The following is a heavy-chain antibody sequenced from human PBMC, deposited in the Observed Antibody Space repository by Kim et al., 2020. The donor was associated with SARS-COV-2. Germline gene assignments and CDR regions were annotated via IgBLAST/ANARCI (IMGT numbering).Heavy chain of an antibody. V-gene: IGHV4-34*01. J-gene: IGHJ5*02. D-gene: IGHD6-13*01. Sequence: PSLKGRVTISVDTSKIQFSLKLSSVTAADTAVYYCARGGAAAGTRWCDPWGQGTLVTVSS. CDR3: ARGGAAAGTRWCDP.